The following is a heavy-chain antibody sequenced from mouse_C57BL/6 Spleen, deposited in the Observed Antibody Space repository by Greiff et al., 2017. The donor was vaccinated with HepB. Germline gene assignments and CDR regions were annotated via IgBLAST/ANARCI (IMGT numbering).Heavy chain of an antibody. CDR2: IYPGGGYT. Sequence: VQLQQSGAELVRPGTSVKMSCKASGYTFTNYWIGWAKQRPGHGLEWIGDIYPGGGYTNYNEKFKGKATLTADKSSSTAYMQFSSLTSEDSAIYDCARRAYGSSYDAMDYWGQGTSVTVSS. D-gene: IGHD1-1*01. CDR1: GYTFTNYW. CDR3: ARRAYGSSYDAMDY. V-gene: IGHV1-63*01. J-gene: IGHJ4*01.